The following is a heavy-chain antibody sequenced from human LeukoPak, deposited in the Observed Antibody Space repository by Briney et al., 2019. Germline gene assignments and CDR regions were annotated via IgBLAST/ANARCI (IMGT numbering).Heavy chain of an antibody. V-gene: IGHV4-39*07. D-gene: IGHD3-22*01. J-gene: IGHJ3*02. CDR3: ARDWDYYDSSGYRDPDLRDAFDI. CDR2: IYYRGTT. CDR1: GGSFTDYY. Sequence: SETLSLTCTVSGGSFTDYYWGWIRQPPGKGLEWIGSIYYRGTTFYNPSLRNRVSISIDTSKGRFSLNLNSVTAADTAVYYCARDWDYYDSSGYRDPDLRDAFDIWGQGTMVTVSS.